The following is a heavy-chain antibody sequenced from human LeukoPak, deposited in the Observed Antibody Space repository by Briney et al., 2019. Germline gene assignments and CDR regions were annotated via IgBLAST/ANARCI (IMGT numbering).Heavy chain of an antibody. CDR1: GFPFRSNY. CDR3: TRVDSSGYYDY. Sequence: PGGSLSLSCAASGFPFRSNYMSWVRQAPGKGLEWVSVIYSGGSIYYAGSVKGRFTISRDNSKNTLYLQMNSLRAEDTAVYYCTRVDSSGYYDYWGQGTLVTVSS. J-gene: IGHJ4*02. D-gene: IGHD3-22*01. CDR2: IYSGGSI. V-gene: IGHV3-53*01.